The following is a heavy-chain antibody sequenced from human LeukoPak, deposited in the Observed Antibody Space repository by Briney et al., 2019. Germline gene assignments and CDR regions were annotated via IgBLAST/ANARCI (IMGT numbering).Heavy chain of an antibody. CDR3: SGARNRYSYADN. CDR2: IYYSRGT. Sequence: PLETLSLTCTVSGGSISSYYWSWIRQPPGRGLEWIGYIYYSRGTNYNRSLKSRVAIPVQKSKNQFSLKLSSVTASATAGYYCSGARNRYSYADNWGQGTLVTVSS. J-gene: IGHJ4*02. D-gene: IGHD5-18*01. V-gene: IGHV4-59*01. CDR1: GGSISSYY.